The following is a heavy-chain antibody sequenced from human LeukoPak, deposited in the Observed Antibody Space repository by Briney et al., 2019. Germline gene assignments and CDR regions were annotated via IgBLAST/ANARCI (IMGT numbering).Heavy chain of an antibody. CDR3: ARYGTQDYYDSSGRFDY. J-gene: IGHJ4*02. CDR1: GGSISSGGYY. Sequence: SETLSLTCTVSGGSISSGGYYWSWIRQHPGKGLEWIGYIYYSGSTYYNPSLKSRVTISVDTSKNQFSLKLSSVTAADTAVYYCARYGTQDYYDSSGRFDYWGQGTLVTVSS. V-gene: IGHV4-31*03. CDR2: IYYSGST. D-gene: IGHD3-22*01.